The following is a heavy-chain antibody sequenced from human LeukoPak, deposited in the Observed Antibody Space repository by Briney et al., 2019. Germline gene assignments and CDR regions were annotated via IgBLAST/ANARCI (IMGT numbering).Heavy chain of an antibody. CDR3: AKVVPAAFDAFDI. CDR1: GFTFSDYY. V-gene: IGHV3-11*01. CDR2: ISSSGSTI. D-gene: IGHD2-2*01. J-gene: IGHJ3*02. Sequence: GGSLRLSCAASGFTFSDYYMSWIRQAPGKGLEWVSYISSSGSTIYYADSVKGRFTISRDNSKNTLYLQMNSLRAEDTAVYYCAKVVPAAFDAFDIWGQGTTVTVSS.